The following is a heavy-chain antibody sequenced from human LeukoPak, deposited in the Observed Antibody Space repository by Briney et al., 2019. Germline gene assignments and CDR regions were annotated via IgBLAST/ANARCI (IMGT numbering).Heavy chain of an antibody. V-gene: IGHV4-39*01. CDR3: ARRRREYSGYDYPFDY. J-gene: IGHJ4*02. D-gene: IGHD5-12*01. CDR1: GGSISSSSYY. Sequence: SETLSLTCTVSGGSISSSSYYWGWLRQPPGQGLEWIGSIYYSGSTYYNPSLKSRITISVDTSKNQFSLKLSSVTAADTAVYYCARRRREYSGYDYPFDYWGQGTLVTVSS. CDR2: IYYSGST.